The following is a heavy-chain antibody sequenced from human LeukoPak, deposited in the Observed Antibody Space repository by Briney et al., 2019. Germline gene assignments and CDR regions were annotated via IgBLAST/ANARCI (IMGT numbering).Heavy chain of an antibody. Sequence: PERSLRLSCAASGFTFSSYGMHWVRQAPGKGLEWVAVISYDGSNKYYADSVKGRFTISRDNSKNTLYLQMNSLRAEDTAVYYCAKDRSGSYYVSEYFQHWGQGTLVTVSS. J-gene: IGHJ1*01. D-gene: IGHD1-26*01. CDR1: GFTFSSYG. CDR2: ISYDGSNK. V-gene: IGHV3-30*18. CDR3: AKDRSGSYYVSEYFQH.